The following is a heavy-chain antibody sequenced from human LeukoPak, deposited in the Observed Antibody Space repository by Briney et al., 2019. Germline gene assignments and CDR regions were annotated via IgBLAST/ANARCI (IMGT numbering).Heavy chain of an antibody. CDR2: INWNGGST. J-gene: IGHJ4*02. CDR1: GFTFSSYA. Sequence: PGGSLRLSCAASGFTFSSYAMSWVRQAPGKGLEWVSGINWNGGSTGYADSVKGRFTISRDNAKNSLYLQMNSLRAEDTALYYCAKASDGYRAYYFDYWGQGTLVTVSS. D-gene: IGHD5-24*01. V-gene: IGHV3-20*04. CDR3: AKASDGYRAYYFDY.